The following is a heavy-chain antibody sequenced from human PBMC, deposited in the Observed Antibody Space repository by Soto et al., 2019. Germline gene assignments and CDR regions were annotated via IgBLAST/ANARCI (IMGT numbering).Heavy chain of an antibody. V-gene: IGHV3-23*01. D-gene: IGHD2-2*01. CDR2: ISGSADST. J-gene: IGHJ4*02. CDR3: AKVGDGSCSRTSCLFHFDY. CDR1: GCTFSTYA. Sequence: EVQLLESGGSLVQPGWSLRLSCEASGCTFSTYAMSWVRQAPGKGLEWVSTISGSADSTFYADSVKGRFTISRDNSKNTLYLQMNSLRVEDTAVYYCAKVGDGSCSRTSCLFHFDYWGQGTLATVSS.